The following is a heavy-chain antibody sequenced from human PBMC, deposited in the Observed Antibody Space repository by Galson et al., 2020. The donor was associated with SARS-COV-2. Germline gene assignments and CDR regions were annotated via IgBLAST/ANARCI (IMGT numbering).Heavy chain of an antibody. V-gene: IGHV3-30*04. D-gene: IGHD6-25*01. Sequence: QLGESLKISCTASGFTFSSYAMHWVRQAPGKGLEWVAVISYDGSNKYYADSVKGRFTISRDNSKNTLYLQMNSLRAEDTAVYYCARDGGGWLDPWGQGTLVTVSS. CDR2: ISYDGSNK. CDR1: GFTFSSYA. J-gene: IGHJ5*02. CDR3: ARDGGGWLDP.